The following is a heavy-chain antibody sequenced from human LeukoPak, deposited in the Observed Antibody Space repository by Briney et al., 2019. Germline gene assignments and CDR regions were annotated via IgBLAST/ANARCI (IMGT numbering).Heavy chain of an antibody. CDR1: GDTFSSYA. J-gene: IGHJ6*03. CDR2: IIPIFDTA. V-gene: IGHV1-69*01. D-gene: IGHD1-1*01. Sequence: GSSVEVSCKASGDTFSSYAISWVRQAPGQGLEWMGGIIPIFDTANYAQKFQGRVTITADDSTSTAYMELSSLRSEDTAVYYCARVAWNDAANYYYMDVWGKGTTVTVSS. CDR3: ARVAWNDAANYYYMDV.